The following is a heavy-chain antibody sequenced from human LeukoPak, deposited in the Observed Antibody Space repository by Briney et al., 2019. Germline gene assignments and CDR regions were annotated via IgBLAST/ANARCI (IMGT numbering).Heavy chain of an antibody. CDR3: ARASGGWSYYFDY. CDR1: GGSISSYY. J-gene: IGHJ4*02. V-gene: IGHV4-59*01. D-gene: IGHD6-19*01. CDR2: IYYSGST. Sequence: PSETLSLTCTVPGGSISSYYWSWIRQPPGKGLEWIGYIYYSGSTNYNPSLKSRVTISVDTSKNQFSLKLSSVTAADTAVYYCARASGGWSYYFDYWGQGTLVTVSS.